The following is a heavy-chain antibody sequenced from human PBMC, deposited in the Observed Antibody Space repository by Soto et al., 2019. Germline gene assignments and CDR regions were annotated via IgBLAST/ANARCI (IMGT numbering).Heavy chain of an antibody. CDR1: GGTFSSYA. D-gene: IGHD3-10*01. CDR3: ASVWEAFTMVRGGHFYFDC. V-gene: IGHV1-69*01. CDR2: IIPIFGTA. J-gene: IGHJ4*02. Sequence: QVQLVQSGAEVKKPGSSVKVSCKASGGTFSSYAISWVRQAPGQGLEWMGGIIPIFGTANYAQKFQGRVTMTADEYTGPAYGELSSLSAEDTAVYYCASVWEAFTMVRGGHFYFDCCGQGDLFTVSS.